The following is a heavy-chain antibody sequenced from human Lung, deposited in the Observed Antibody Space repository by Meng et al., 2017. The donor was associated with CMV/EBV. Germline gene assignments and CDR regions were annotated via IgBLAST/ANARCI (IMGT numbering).Heavy chain of an antibody. J-gene: IGHJ4*02. D-gene: IGHD2-2*01. Sequence: ESLKISCAASGFTFSNAWMSWVRQAPGKGLEWVGRIKSKTDGGTTDYAAPVKGRFTISRDDSKNTLYLQMNSLKTEDTAVYYCTTDEYCSSTSCYPPFDYWDQGXLVTVSS. CDR2: IKSKTDGGTT. CDR1: GFTFSNAW. V-gene: IGHV3-15*01. CDR3: TTDEYCSSTSCYPPFDY.